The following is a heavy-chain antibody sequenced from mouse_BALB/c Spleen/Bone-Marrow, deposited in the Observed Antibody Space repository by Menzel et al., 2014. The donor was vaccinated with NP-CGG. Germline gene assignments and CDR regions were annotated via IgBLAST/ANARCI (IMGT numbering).Heavy chain of an antibody. CDR3: ARLEEGYGNYEGYYYALDY. Sequence: EVQRVESGPSLVKPSQTLSLTCSVTGDSITSGYWNWIRKFPGNKLEYMGYISHSGITYYNPSLKSRISITRDTSKNXYYLQLNSVTTEDTATYFCARLEEGYGNYEGYYYALDYWGQGTSVTVSS. V-gene: IGHV3-8*02. J-gene: IGHJ4*01. D-gene: IGHD2-10*02. CDR2: ISHSGIT. CDR1: GDSITSGY.